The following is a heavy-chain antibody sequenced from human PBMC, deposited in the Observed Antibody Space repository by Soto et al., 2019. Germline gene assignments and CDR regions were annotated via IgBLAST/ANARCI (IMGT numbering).Heavy chain of an antibody. V-gene: IGHV4-4*02. J-gene: IGHJ4*02. CDR3: ARDLGTGTDY. CDR2: IYHRGAT. Sequence: SETLSLTCAVSGDSISSSNWWSWVRHAPGKGLEWIGEIYHRGATTYNPSLKSRATIPVDPSNNHFSLKMTSVTAADTAVDFCARDLGTGTDYWGRGTLVTVSS. CDR1: GDSISSSNW.